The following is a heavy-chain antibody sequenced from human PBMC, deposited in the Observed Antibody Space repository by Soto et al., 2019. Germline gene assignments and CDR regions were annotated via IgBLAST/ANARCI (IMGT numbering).Heavy chain of an antibody. D-gene: IGHD6-6*01. V-gene: IGHV1-18*01. Sequence: ASVKVSCKASGYTFTSYGISWVRQAPGQGLEWMGWISAYNGNTNYAQKLQGRVTMTTDTSTSTAYMELRSLRSDDTAVYYCARDRGYSSSSGRYYYYGMDVWGQGTTVTVSS. CDR2: ISAYNGNT. CDR3: ARDRGYSSSSGRYYYYGMDV. CDR1: GYTFTSYG. J-gene: IGHJ6*02.